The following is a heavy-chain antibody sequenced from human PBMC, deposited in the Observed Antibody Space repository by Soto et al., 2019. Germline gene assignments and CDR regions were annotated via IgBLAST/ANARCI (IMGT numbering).Heavy chain of an antibody. J-gene: IGHJ4*02. V-gene: IGHV1-3*01. CDR2: INAGNGNT. CDR3: ASTLGYCSGGSCPSPFDY. D-gene: IGHD2-15*01. Sequence: ASVKVSCKASGYTFTSYAMHWVRQAPGQRLGWMGWINAGNGNTKYSQKFQGRVTITRDTSASTAYMELSSLRSEDTAVYYCASTLGYCSGGSCPSPFDYWGQGTLVTVSS. CDR1: GYTFTSYA.